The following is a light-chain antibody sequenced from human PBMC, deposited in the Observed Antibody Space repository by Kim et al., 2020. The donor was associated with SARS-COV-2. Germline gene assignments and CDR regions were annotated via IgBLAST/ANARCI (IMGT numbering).Light chain of an antibody. Sequence: EIVLTQSPDTLSLSPGERATLSCRASQSVSSYLAWYQRKPGQAPRLLIYDASNRATGIPARFSGSGSGTDFTLTISSLEPEDFAVYYCQQRSNWPPYTFGQGTKLEI. V-gene: IGKV3-11*01. CDR1: QSVSSY. CDR2: DAS. CDR3: QQRSNWPPYT. J-gene: IGKJ2*01.